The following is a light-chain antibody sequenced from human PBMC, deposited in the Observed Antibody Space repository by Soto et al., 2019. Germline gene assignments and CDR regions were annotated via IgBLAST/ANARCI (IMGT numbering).Light chain of an antibody. CDR2: GNS. Sequence: QSVLTQPPSVSGAPGQRVTISCTGSSSNIGAGYDVHWYQQLPGTAPKLLIYGNSNRPSGVPDRFSGSKSGTSASLAITGLQAEDEADYYCQSYDSSLSGVFGTVTKLTVL. CDR3: QSYDSSLSGV. J-gene: IGLJ1*01. CDR1: SSNIGAGYD. V-gene: IGLV1-40*01.